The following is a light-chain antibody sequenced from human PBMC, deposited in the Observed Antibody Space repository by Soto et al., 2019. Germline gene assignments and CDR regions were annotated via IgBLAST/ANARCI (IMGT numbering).Light chain of an antibody. CDR2: GAS. Sequence: EVVMTQSPATLSVSPGERATLSCRASETVATNLAWYQPKPGQAPRLLISGASTRDDGISDRFSVSGSETEFTLTISSLRSEDSAIYYCQKYFEWPPMTFGQGTKVEI. CDR1: ETVATN. J-gene: IGKJ1*01. V-gene: IGKV3-15*01. CDR3: QKYFEWPPMT.